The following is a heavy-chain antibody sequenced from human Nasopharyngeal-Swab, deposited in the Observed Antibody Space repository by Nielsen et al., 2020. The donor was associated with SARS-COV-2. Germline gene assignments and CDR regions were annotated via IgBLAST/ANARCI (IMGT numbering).Heavy chain of an antibody. V-gene: IGHV5-10-1*01. Sequence: GESLKISCQGSGYSFTSYWISWVRQMPGKGLEWMGRIDPTDSYTNYSPSFQGHVTISADKSLSTAYLQWSNLKASDTAMYYCARRWYHYYFMDVWGKGTTVTVSS. CDR3: ARRWYHYYFMDV. D-gene: IGHD6-13*01. CDR2: IDPTDSYT. CDR1: GYSFTSYW. J-gene: IGHJ6*03.